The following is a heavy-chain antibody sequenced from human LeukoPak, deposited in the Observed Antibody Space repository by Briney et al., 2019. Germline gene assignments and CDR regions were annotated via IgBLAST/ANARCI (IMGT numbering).Heavy chain of an antibody. CDR1: GYTFTSYG. CDR2: ISAYNGNT. J-gene: IGHJ4*02. CDR3: ARDLADYYDSSGYYHFDY. Sequence: GASVNVSCKASGYTFTSYGISWVRQAPGQGLEWMGWISAYNGNTNYAQKLQGRVTMTTDTSTSTAYMELRSLRSDATAVYYCARDLADYYDSSGYYHFDYWGQGTLVTVSS. D-gene: IGHD3-22*01. V-gene: IGHV1-18*01.